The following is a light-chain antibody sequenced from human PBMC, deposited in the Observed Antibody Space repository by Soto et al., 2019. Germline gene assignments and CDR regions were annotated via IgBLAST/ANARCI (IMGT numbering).Light chain of an antibody. CDR3: QQYNNWPLT. J-gene: IGKJ4*01. CDR1: QSVHNF. CDR2: GAS. Sequence: EVVLTQSPATLSLSPGDRAALSCKASQSVHNFLAWYQQKPGQAPRLLIYGASNRAAGIPARFSGSGSGTDFTLTINSLEPEDFAVYYCQQYNNWPLTFGGGTKVEIK. V-gene: IGKV3-11*01.